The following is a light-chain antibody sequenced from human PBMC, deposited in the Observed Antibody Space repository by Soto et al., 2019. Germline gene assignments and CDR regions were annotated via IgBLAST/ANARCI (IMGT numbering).Light chain of an antibody. V-gene: IGLV2-14*03. CDR3: SSYTSSSTRV. J-gene: IGLJ1*01. CDR2: EVG. CDR1: SSDVGAYDF. Sequence: SVLTQPASVSGSPGQSITISCTGTSSDVGAYDFVSWYQQNPDKAPKLMIYEVGNRPSGVSNRSSGSKSVNTATLTISGLQAEDEADYYCSSYTSSSTRVFGTGTKLTVL.